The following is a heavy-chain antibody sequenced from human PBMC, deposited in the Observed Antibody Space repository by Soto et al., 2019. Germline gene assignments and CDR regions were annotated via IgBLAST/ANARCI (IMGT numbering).Heavy chain of an antibody. CDR2: INSDGSST. D-gene: IGHD6-6*01. Sequence: GGSLRLSCAASGFTFSSYWMRWVRQAPGKGLVWVSRINSDGSSTSYADSVKGRSTISRDNAKNTLYLQMNSLRAEDTAVYYCAREESSSSGPSWSLSYYYGMDVWGQGTTVTVSS. CDR1: GFTFSSYW. J-gene: IGHJ6*02. V-gene: IGHV3-74*01. CDR3: AREESSSSGPSWSLSYYYGMDV.